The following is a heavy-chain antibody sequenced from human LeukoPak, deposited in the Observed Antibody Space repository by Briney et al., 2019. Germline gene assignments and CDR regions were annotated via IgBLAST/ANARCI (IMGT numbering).Heavy chain of an antibody. CDR3: ARDPDTASPMDV. J-gene: IGHJ6*04. V-gene: IGHV1-69*06. D-gene: IGHD5-18*01. Sequence: SVKVSCKASGGTFNSYAISWVRQAPGQGLERMGGIIPIFGTANYAQKFQGRVTITADKSTSTAYMELSSLRSEDTAVYYCARDPDTASPMDVWGKGTTVTVSS. CDR2: IIPIFGTA. CDR1: GGTFNSYA.